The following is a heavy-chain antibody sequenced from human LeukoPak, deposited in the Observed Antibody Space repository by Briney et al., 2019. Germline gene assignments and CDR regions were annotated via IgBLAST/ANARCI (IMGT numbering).Heavy chain of an antibody. V-gene: IGHV3-33*01. CDR1: GFTFSNYG. CDR3: ARTSITMVRGVMRVPEFDY. J-gene: IGHJ4*02. D-gene: IGHD3-10*01. CDR2: IWYDGRTK. Sequence: GGSLRLSCEVSGFTFSNYGMHWVRQAPGKGLEWLALIWYDGRTKFHADSVKGRFTISRDNSANTLYLQMSSLRVEDTAVYYCARTSITMVRGVMRVPEFDYWGQGTLVTVSS.